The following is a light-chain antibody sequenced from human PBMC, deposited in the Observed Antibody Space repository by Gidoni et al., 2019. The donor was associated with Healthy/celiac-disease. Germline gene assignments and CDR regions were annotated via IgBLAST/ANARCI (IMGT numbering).Light chain of an antibody. J-gene: IGKJ5*01. Sequence: EIVLTQSPATLSLSPGERATLSCRASQSVSSYLAWYQQKPGQAPRLLIYDASNRATGIPARFSGSGSGTDFTLTISRLEPEDFAVYCCQQRSNWPPITFGQGTRLEIQ. CDR2: DAS. CDR3: QQRSNWPPIT. V-gene: IGKV3-11*01. CDR1: QSVSSY.